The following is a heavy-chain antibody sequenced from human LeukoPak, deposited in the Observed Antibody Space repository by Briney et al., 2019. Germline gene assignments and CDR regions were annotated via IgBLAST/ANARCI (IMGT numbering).Heavy chain of an antibody. Sequence: SETLSLTCAVYGGSFSGYYWSWIRQPPGKGLEWIGGINHSGSTNYTPYLKSRVTITVDTSKTQFSLKLSSVPAADTAVYYCARLPYVWGSYRSDYWGQGTLVTVSS. J-gene: IGHJ4*02. CDR2: INHSGST. V-gene: IGHV4-34*01. CDR3: ARLPYVWGSYRSDY. CDR1: GGSFSGYY. D-gene: IGHD3-16*02.